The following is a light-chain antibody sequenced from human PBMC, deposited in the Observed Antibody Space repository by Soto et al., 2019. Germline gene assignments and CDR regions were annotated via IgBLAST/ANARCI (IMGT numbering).Light chain of an antibody. CDR3: QSFRT. CDR1: QSVSSSY. J-gene: IGKJ3*01. V-gene: IGKV3-20*01. Sequence: EIVLTQSPGTLSLSPGERATLSCRASQSVSSSYLAWYQQKPGQAPRLLIYGASSRATGIPDRFSGSGSGTDFTLTISRLEPEDFAVYYCQSFRTFGPGTKVDIK. CDR2: GAS.